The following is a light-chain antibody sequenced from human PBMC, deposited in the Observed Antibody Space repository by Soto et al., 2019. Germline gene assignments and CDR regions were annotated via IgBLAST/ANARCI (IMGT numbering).Light chain of an antibody. J-gene: IGKJ5*01. V-gene: IGKV3-20*01. CDR2: GAS. CDR1: QSVSSSY. Sequence: EIVLTQSPGTLSLSPGERATLSCRASQSVSSSYLAWYQQKPGQAPRLLIYGASSRATGIPDRFSGSGSGTDFTLNISRLEPEDFALYFCQQYCSSPQPITFGQGTRLEIK. CDR3: QQYCSSPQPIT.